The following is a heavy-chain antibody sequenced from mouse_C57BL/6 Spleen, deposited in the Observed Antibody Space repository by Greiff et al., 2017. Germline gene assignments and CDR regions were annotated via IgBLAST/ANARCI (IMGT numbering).Heavy chain of an antibody. CDR1: GFTFSSYG. CDR3: ARHGSAQAPGDY. CDR2: ISSGGSYT. D-gene: IGHD3-2*02. Sequence: EVKGVESGGDLVKPGGSLKLSCAASGFTFSSYGMSWVRQTPDKRLEWVATISSGGSYTYYPDSVKGRFTISRDNAKNTLYLQMSSLKSEDTAMYYCARHGSAQAPGDYWGQGTTLTVAS. J-gene: IGHJ2*01. V-gene: IGHV5-6*01.